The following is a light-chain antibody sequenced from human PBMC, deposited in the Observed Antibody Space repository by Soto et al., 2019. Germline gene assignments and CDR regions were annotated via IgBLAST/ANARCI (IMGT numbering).Light chain of an antibody. CDR2: AGT. CDR1: SSDIGSYNL. V-gene: IGLV2-23*03. Sequence: QSALTQPASVSGSPGQSITISCTGTSSDIGSYNLVSWYQHLPGKAPKLIIYAGTKRSSGVSNRFSGSKSGNTASLTISGLQAEDAADYYCCAYAGSATFVVFGGGTQLTVL. CDR3: CAYAGSATFVV. J-gene: IGLJ3*02.